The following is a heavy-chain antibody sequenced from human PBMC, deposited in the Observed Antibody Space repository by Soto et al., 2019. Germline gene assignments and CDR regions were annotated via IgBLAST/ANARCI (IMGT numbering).Heavy chain of an antibody. Sequence: GSLYLTSRVTGRSVCSGSYDWRRLCQPPGKGLEWIGSIYYSGSPYYHPSLKTRVTISADTSKNRFSLKLNSVTASDTAVYYCATLDHYDISGVMGPDYWGQGTLVTVS. CDR2: IYYSGSP. D-gene: IGHD3-22*01. CDR1: GRSVCSGSYD. J-gene: IGHJ4*02. V-gene: IGHV4-39*01. CDR3: ATLDHYDISGVMGPDY.